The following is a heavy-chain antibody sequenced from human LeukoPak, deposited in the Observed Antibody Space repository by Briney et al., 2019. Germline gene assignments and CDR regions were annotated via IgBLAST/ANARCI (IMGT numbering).Heavy chain of an antibody. CDR2: IDISGTTK. J-gene: IGHJ5*02. CDR1: GFIFNTYS. V-gene: IGHV3-48*04. Sequence: GGSLRLSCAASGFIFNTYSMNWVRQAPGKGLEWVSFIDISGTTKYYADSVKGRFTISRDNAKNSLYLQMNSLRAEDTAVYYCARDRITMVRGVSASFDPWGQGTLVTVSS. D-gene: IGHD3-10*01. CDR3: ARDRITMVRGVSASFDP.